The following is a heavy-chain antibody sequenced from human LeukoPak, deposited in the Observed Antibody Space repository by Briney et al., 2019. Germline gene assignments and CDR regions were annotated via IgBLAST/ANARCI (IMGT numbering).Heavy chain of an antibody. CDR1: GGSISSSSYY. J-gene: IGHJ4*02. Sequence: SETLSLTCTVSGGSISSSSYYWGWIRQPPGKGLEWIGSIYYSGSTYYNPSLKSRVTISVDTSKNQFSLKLSSVTAADTAVYYCARHSGGNPFDYWGQGTLVTVSS. CDR3: ARHSGGNPFDY. D-gene: IGHD4-23*01. V-gene: IGHV4-39*01. CDR2: IYYSGST.